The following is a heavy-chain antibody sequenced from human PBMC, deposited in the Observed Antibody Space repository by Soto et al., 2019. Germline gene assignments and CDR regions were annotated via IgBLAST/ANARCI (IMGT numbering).Heavy chain of an antibody. V-gene: IGHV4-39*02. CDR2: ISHNAVT. CDR1: VGSISIGDDY. Sequence: PSETLSITCTFSVGSISIGDDYWSWIRQPPGGGLAWIASISHNAVTHYNPSLRSRVTISIDTSKNHFSLTLNSVTAADTAVYYCGKVLVGANRQSDFASWGQGTLVTVSS. D-gene: IGHD1-26*01. J-gene: IGHJ4*02. CDR3: GKVLVGANRQSDFAS.